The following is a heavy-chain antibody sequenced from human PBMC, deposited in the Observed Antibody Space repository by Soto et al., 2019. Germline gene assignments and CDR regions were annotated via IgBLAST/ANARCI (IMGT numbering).Heavy chain of an antibody. J-gene: IGHJ3*02. CDR2: IHYDGTSV. D-gene: IGHD1-26*01. CDR3: TRDRRWEQCQGPHDDLEI. V-gene: IGHV3-48*02. CDR1: GFTFTIYS. Sequence: EMQLVESGGGLVEPGESLRLSCVASGFTFTIYSMSWVRQAPGKRLEWISYIHYDGTSVYYSDSVKGRFTISRDNAQNSLFLQVNILIDEDTALYSCTRDRRWEQCQGPHDDLEIWGQGTMVTVSS.